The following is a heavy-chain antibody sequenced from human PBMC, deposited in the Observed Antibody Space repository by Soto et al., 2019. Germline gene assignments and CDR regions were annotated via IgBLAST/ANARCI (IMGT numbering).Heavy chain of an antibody. Sequence: ASVKVSCKASGYTFTSYYMHWVRQAPGQGLEWMGIINPSGGSTSYAQKFQGRVTMTRDTSTSTVYMELSSLRSEDTAVYYCARDIGSSWYDNYYHGMDVWGQGTTVTVSS. CDR1: GYTFTSYY. J-gene: IGHJ6*02. V-gene: IGHV1-46*01. CDR2: INPSGGST. CDR3: ARDIGSSWYDNYYHGMDV. D-gene: IGHD6-13*01.